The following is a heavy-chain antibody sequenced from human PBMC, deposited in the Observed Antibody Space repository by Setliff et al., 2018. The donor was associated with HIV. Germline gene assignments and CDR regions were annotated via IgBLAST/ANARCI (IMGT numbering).Heavy chain of an antibody. CDR3: ARAPELYSGSYDAFDI. CDR1: GYTFTSYG. V-gene: IGHV1-18*01. Sequence: ASVKVSCKASGYTFTSYGISWVRQALGQGLEWMGWISAYNGNTNYAQKLQGRVTMTTDTSTSTAYMELRSLRSDDTAVYYCARAPELYSGSYDAFDIWGQGTMVTVSS. CDR2: ISAYNGNT. D-gene: IGHD1-26*01. J-gene: IGHJ3*02.